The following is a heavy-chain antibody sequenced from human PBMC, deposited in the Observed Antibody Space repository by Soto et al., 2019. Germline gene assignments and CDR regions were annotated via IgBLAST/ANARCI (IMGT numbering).Heavy chain of an antibody. V-gene: IGHV3-21*02. CDR1: GFTFSGDS. Sequence: EVQLVESGGGLVKPGGSLRLSCAASGFTFSGDSMNWVRQAPGKGLEWVSSISTTSTYIYYADSVKGRFTISRDNANNSLHLQMNSLSAEDTAVYYCTRDYVMDVWGQGTTVTVSS. J-gene: IGHJ6*02. CDR2: ISTTSTYI. CDR3: TRDYVMDV.